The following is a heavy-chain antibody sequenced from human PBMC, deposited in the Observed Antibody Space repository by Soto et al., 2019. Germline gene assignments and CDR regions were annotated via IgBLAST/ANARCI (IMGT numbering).Heavy chain of an antibody. CDR1: GGSISSYY. V-gene: IGHV4-59*01. CDR2: IYYSGST. J-gene: IGHJ5*02. D-gene: IGHD5-12*01. CDR3: ARVSPTRRWSDP. Sequence: SETLSLTCTVSGGSISSYYWSWIRQPPGKGLEWIGYIYYSGSTNYNPSLKSRVTISVDTSKNQFSLKLSSVTAADTAVYYCARVSPTRRWSDPLGQGTLVTVSS.